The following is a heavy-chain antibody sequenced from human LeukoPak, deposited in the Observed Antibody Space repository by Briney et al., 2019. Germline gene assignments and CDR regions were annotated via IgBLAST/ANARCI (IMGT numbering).Heavy chain of an antibody. CDR3: ARRRGYGSGSY. J-gene: IGHJ4*02. D-gene: IGHD3-10*01. V-gene: IGHV4-59*12. CDR1: GGSISSYY. Sequence: SETLSLTCTVSGGSISSYYWSWIRQPPGKGLEWIGYIYYSGSTNYNPSLKSRVTISVDTSKNQFSLKLSSVTAADTAVYYCARRRGYGSGSYWGQGTLVTVSS. CDR2: IYYSGST.